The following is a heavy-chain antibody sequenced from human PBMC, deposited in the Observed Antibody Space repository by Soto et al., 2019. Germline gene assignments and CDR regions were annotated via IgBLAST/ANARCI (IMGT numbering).Heavy chain of an antibody. D-gene: IGHD3-10*01. J-gene: IGHJ4*02. Sequence: XTLSLPCTVSGGSISSNDWSWIRQPPGRGVEWIGYIHHSGSTNYNPSLKSRFTISLYTSQNQFSLKLSSVTDADTAVYYCARVNYYGGEVYYPGFDHWGQGTLVTVSS. CDR2: IHHSGST. CDR3: ARVNYYGGEVYYPGFDH. CDR1: GGSISSND. V-gene: IGHV4-59*01.